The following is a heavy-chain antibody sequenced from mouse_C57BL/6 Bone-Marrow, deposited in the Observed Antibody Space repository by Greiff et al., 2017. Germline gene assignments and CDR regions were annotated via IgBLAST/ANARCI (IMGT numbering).Heavy chain of an antibody. CDR3: ARGVLRSSLLDY. CDR1: GYTFTDYN. V-gene: IGHV1-18*01. J-gene: IGHJ2*01. D-gene: IGHD1-1*01. Sequence: VQLQQSGPELVKPGASVKIPCKASGYTFTDYNMDWVKQSHGKSLEWIGDINPNNGGTIYNQKFKGKATLTVDKSSSTAYMERRSLTSADTAVYYCARGVLRSSLLDYWGQGTTLTVAS. CDR2: INPNNGGT.